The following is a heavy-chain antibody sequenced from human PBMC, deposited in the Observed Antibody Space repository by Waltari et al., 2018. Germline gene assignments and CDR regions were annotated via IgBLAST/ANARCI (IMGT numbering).Heavy chain of an antibody. J-gene: IGHJ4*02. Sequence: QVQLVQSGGEVKKPGASVKVSCKTSGYTFMNFGVTWVRQAPGQGFEWMGWSSGHTGKTNYARKFQGRVTMTTDTSTTSAYLELRRLTSDDTAFYYCARGGMTPWDYWGQGTLVSVSS. CDR3: ARGGMTPWDY. V-gene: IGHV1-18*01. CDR1: GYTFMNFG. CDR2: SSGHTGKT. D-gene: IGHD3-10*01.